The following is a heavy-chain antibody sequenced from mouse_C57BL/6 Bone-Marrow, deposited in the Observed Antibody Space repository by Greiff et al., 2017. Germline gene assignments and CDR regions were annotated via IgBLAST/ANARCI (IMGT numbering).Heavy chain of an antibody. CDR1: GFNIKNTY. V-gene: IGHV14-3*01. CDR3: ARRYDGSSYGFAY. D-gene: IGHD1-1*01. CDR2: IDPASGNT. Sequence: DVQLQESVAELVRPGASVKLSCTASGFNIKNTYMHWVKQRPEQGLEWIGRIDPASGNTKYAPKFQGKATITADTSSNTAYLQLSSLTSEDTAIYYCARRYDGSSYGFAYWGQGTLVTVSA. J-gene: IGHJ3*01.